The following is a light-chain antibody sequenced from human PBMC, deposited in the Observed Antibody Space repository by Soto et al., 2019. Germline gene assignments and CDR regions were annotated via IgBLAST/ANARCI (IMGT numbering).Light chain of an antibody. CDR3: QQRTDRPPWT. Sequence: EIVLTQSPATLSLSPGERATFSCRASQSIGLAIAWYQHKPGQAPRLLIFDASQRATGIPARFRGSGSGTDFTLSISSLEPEDFAVYYCQQRTDRPPWTFGQGTKVDIK. J-gene: IGKJ1*01. V-gene: IGKV3-11*01. CDR1: QSIGLA. CDR2: DAS.